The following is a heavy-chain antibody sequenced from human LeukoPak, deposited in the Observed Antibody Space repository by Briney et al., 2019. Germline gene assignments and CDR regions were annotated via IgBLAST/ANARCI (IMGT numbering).Heavy chain of an antibody. V-gene: IGHV3-30*02. J-gene: IGHJ4*02. D-gene: IGHD2-15*01. Sequence: GGSLRLSCAASGFTFSNCGVHWVRQAPGKGLEWVSFIRYDGSNQYYADSVMGRFTVSRDNSKNTLYLQMNSLRVEDTAVYYCARYPSGRYCSGGICSYFDYWGQGTLVTVSS. CDR1: GFTFSNCG. CDR2: IRYDGSNQ. CDR3: ARYPSGRYCSGGICSYFDY.